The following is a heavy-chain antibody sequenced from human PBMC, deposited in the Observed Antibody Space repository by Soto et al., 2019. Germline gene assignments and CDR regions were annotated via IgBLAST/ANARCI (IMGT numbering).Heavy chain of an antibody. Sequence: QITLKESGPALVKPTQTLTLTCTFSGFSLSTSGVGVGWIRQPPGKALEWLALIYWDDDKRYSPSLKSRLTITKDTSKNQVVHTMTNMDPVDTATYYCAHISPLYYYDSSGYSAYYFDYWGQGTLVTVSS. CDR1: GFSLSTSGVG. J-gene: IGHJ4*02. V-gene: IGHV2-5*02. CDR2: IYWDDDK. CDR3: AHISPLYYYDSSGYSAYYFDY. D-gene: IGHD3-22*01.